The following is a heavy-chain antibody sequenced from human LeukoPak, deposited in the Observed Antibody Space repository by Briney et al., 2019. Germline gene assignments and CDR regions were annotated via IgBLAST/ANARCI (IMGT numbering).Heavy chain of an antibody. Sequence: GASVKDSCKASGYTFTNYYMHWVRQAPGLGFEWMGWINPKSGGTSYPQKFQGRLTMTRDTSISTAYMELSRLRSDDTAVYYCVPSANYYYFDYWGQGTLVTVSS. J-gene: IGHJ4*02. D-gene: IGHD4/OR15-4a*01. CDR2: INPKSGGT. V-gene: IGHV1-2*02. CDR3: VPSANYYYFDY. CDR1: GYTFTNYY.